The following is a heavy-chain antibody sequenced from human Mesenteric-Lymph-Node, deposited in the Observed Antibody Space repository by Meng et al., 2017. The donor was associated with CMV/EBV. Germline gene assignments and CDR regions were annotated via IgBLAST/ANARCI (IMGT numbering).Heavy chain of an antibody. CDR2: ISASGGRT. D-gene: IGHD3-22*01. J-gene: IGHJ3*02. CDR3: AKVVGNDSSDYNGAFDM. Sequence: GGSLRLSCAASGFTFSNYAMSWVRQAPGKGLEWVSDISASGGRTYYEDSVKGRFTISRDNSKNTVYLQMNSLRDEDSAVYHCAKVVGNDSSDYNGAFDMWGQGTMVTVSS. V-gene: IGHV3-23*01. CDR1: GFTFSNYA.